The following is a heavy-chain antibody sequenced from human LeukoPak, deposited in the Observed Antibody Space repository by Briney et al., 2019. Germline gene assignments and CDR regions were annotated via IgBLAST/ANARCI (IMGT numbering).Heavy chain of an antibody. CDR1: GVSISDGRYY. D-gene: IGHD2-2*01. V-gene: IGHV4-31*03. Sequence: SETLSLTCNVSGVSISDGRYYWARIRQLPGKGLEWIGYKYYSGSAKYNPSLKSRLTISVDTPNNQFSLQLRSMTAADTAMYYCATPYCSGISCLDVFNIWGQGRMVTVSS. CDR2: KYYSGSA. J-gene: IGHJ3*02. CDR3: ATPYCSGISCLDVFNI.